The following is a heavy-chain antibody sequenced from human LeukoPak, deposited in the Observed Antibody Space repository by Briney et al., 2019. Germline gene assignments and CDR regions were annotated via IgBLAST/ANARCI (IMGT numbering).Heavy chain of an antibody. D-gene: IGHD3-16*01. Sequence: GGSLRLSCAASGFTFSSYGMHWVRQAPGKGLEWVAVIWYDGNNKYYADSVKGRFTISRDSSKNTLYLQMNSLRAEDTAVYYCARDEGSSRLGDWGQGTLVTVSS. V-gene: IGHV3-33*01. J-gene: IGHJ4*02. CDR3: ARDEGSSRLGD. CDR2: IWYDGNNK. CDR1: GFTFSSYG.